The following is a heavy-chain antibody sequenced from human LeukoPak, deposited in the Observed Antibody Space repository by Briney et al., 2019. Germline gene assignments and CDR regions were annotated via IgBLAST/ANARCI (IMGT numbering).Heavy chain of an antibody. CDR2: ISSSSSYI. J-gene: IGHJ4*02. D-gene: IGHD3-22*01. Sequence: PGGSLRLSCAASGFTFSSYSMNWVRQAPGKGLEWVSSISSSSSYIYYADSVKGRFTISRDNAKNSLYLQMNSLRAEDTAVYYCARELGYYYDSSAHGVDFDYWGQGTLVTVSS. CDR3: ARELGYYYDSSAHGVDFDY. CDR1: GFTFSSYS. V-gene: IGHV3-21*01.